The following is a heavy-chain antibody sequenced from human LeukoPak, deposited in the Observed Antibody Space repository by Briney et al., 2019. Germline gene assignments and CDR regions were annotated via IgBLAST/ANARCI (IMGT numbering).Heavy chain of an antibody. CDR3: ARPFLYYGSGSYSYYFDY. CDR2: IYSGGST. Sequence: PGGSLRLSCAASGFTVSSNYMSWVRQAPGKGLELVSVIYSGGSTYYADSVKGRFTISRDNAKNSLYLQMNSLRAEDTAVYYCARPFLYYGSGSYSYYFDYWGQGTLVTVSS. V-gene: IGHV3-53*01. CDR1: GFTVSSNY. J-gene: IGHJ4*02. D-gene: IGHD3-10*01.